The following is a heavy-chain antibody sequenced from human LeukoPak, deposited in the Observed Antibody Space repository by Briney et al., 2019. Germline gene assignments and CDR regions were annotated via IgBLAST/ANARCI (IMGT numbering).Heavy chain of an antibody. D-gene: IGHD2-15*01. J-gene: IGHJ4*02. CDR3: ARSARVEPGTGYYFDS. Sequence: SETLSLTCTVSGGSINVYFWSWMRQPAGEGLEWIGRILTNGNTDYNPSLNSRVTMSMDTPRNQFSLKLRSVSAADTAVYYCARSARVEPGTGYYFDSWGRGTLVTVSS. V-gene: IGHV4-4*07. CDR2: ILTNGNT. CDR1: GGSINVYF.